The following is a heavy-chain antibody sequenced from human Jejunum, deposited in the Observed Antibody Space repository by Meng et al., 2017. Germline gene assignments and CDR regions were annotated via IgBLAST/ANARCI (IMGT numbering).Heavy chain of an antibody. J-gene: IGHJ4*02. D-gene: IGHD5-24*01. CDR3: VRGYNGFDL. CDR2: SRNKANGYTT. V-gene: IGHV3-72*01. Sequence: VQLVGWGGRLVQSGGSVRLSGAVSGFTFSDHYVDWVRQAPGRGLGWVARSRNKANGYTTNYAASVKDRFTISRDDSKNSLNLQMNSLKIEDTALYYCVRGYNGFDLWGQGTLVTVSS. CDR1: GFTFSDHY.